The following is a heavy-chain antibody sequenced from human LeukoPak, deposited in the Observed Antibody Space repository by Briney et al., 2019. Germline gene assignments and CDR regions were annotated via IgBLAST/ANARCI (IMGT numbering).Heavy chain of an antibody. CDR2: IIPIFGTA. D-gene: IGHD3-22*01. J-gene: IGHJ6*02. CDR1: GYTFTSYY. V-gene: IGHV1-69*13. CDR3: ARQASGYYRYYYGMDV. Sequence: WASVKVSCKASGYTFTSYYMHWVRQAPGQGLEWMGGIIPIFGTANYAQKFQGRVTITADESTSTAYMELSSLRSEDTAVYYCARQASGYYRYYYGMDVWGQGTTVTVSS.